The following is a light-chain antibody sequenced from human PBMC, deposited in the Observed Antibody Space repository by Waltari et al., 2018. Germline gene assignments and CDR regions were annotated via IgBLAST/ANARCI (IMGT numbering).Light chain of an antibody. CDR1: QSVLHSSNNENS. J-gene: IGKJ3*01. CDR3: QQYYSTPFT. V-gene: IGKV4-1*01. Sequence: DIVMTQSPDSLGVSLGERATIHCKSSQSVLHSSNNENSLTWYQQKPGQPPKLLIYWASTRESGVPDRFSGSGSGTDCTLTINSLQTEDVAVYYCQQYYSTPFTFGPGTKVDIK. CDR2: WAS.